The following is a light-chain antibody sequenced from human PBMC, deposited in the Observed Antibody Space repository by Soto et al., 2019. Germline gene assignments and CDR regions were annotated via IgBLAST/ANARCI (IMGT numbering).Light chain of an antibody. V-gene: IGKV3-15*01. CDR3: QQRSNWPLIT. CDR2: GAS. Sequence: EIVMTQSPATLSVSPGERATLSCRASRSVSSNLAWYQQKPGQAPRLLIDGASTRATGIPARFSGSGSGTDFTLTISSLEPEDFAVYYCQQRSNWPLITFGQGTRLEIK. CDR1: RSVSSN. J-gene: IGKJ5*01.